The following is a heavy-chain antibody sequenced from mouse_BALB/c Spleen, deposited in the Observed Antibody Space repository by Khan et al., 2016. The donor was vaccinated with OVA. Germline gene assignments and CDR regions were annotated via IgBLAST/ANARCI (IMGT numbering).Heavy chain of an antibody. J-gene: IGHJ2*01. CDR2: INSNGGST. Sequence: EVELVESGGGLVQPGGSLKLSCAASGFTFSSYGMSWVRQTPDKRLELVATINSNGGSTYYPDSVKGRFTISRDNTKNTLYLQMNSLKSEDTAMYYLARMARTINWGQGTTLTVSS. V-gene: IGHV5-6-3*01. CDR3: ARMARTIN. CDR1: GFTFSSYG.